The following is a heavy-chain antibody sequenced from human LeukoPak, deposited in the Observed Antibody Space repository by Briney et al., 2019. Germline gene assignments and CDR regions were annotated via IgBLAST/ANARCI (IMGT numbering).Heavy chain of an antibody. CDR1: GFIFSRHA. CDR2: TGLNSVNT. CDR3: AKGDDIGKHPIRAFSFDN. V-gene: IGHV3-23*01. Sequence: GGSLRLSCTASGFIFSRHAMSWVRQAPGKRLEWVSTTGLNSVNTLCADSVQGRFTISRDNSMNTLDLQIDNLRVDDTAVYYCAKGDDIGKHPIRAFSFDNWGQGTLVTVSS. D-gene: IGHD5-24*01. J-gene: IGHJ4*02.